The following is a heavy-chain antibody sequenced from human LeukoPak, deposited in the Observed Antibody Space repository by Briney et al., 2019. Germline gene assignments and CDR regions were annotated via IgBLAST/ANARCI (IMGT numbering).Heavy chain of an antibody. V-gene: IGHV3-48*04. Sequence: SGGSLRLSCAASEFTFGSYSMNWVRQAPGKGLEWVSYISSSSVTIYYADSVKGRFTISRDNAKNSLYLQMNSLRAEDTAVYYCARGTMFPYYFDYWGQGTLVTVSS. CDR2: ISSSSVTI. CDR1: EFTFGSYS. J-gene: IGHJ4*02. D-gene: IGHD3-10*02. CDR3: ARGTMFPYYFDY.